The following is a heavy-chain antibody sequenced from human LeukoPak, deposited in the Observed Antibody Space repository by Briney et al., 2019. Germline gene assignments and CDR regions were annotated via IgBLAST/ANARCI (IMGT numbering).Heavy chain of an antibody. J-gene: IGHJ6*03. CDR2: IYPGDSDT. CDR3: ARLGTPYYYMDV. Sequence: GESLKISFQGSGYTFSNYWIAWVRHMPGNGLEWMGIIYPGDSDTKYSPSFQGQVSISADKSSNTAYLQWSSVKASDTAIYYCARLGTPYYYMDVWGRGTTVTVSS. D-gene: IGHD1-1*01. CDR1: GYTFSNYW. V-gene: IGHV5-51*01.